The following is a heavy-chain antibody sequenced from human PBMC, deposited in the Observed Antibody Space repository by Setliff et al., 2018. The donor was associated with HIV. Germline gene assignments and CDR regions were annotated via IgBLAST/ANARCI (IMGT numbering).Heavy chain of an antibody. CDR1: GGSISSYY. V-gene: IGHV4-59*08. CDR3: ARLQDSSGYSFDY. Sequence: SETLSLTCTVSGGSISSYYWTWIRQPPGKGLEWIGYIYYSGTTNYNPSLRSRVTISVDTSKNQFSLKLSSVTAADTAVYYCARLQDSSGYSFDYWGQGTLVTVSS. D-gene: IGHD3-22*01. J-gene: IGHJ4*02. CDR2: IYYSGTT.